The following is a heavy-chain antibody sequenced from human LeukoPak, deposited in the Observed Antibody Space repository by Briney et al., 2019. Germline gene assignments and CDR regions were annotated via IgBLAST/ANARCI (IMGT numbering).Heavy chain of an antibody. J-gene: IGHJ4*02. Sequence: GGSLRLSCAASGFTFSSYAMSWVRQAPGKGLEWVSDINGSGGSTYYADSVKGRFTISRDNSKNTLYLQMNSLRAEDTAVYYCARFIAAPYYFDYWGRGTLVTVSS. V-gene: IGHV3-23*01. D-gene: IGHD6-13*01. CDR1: GFTFSSYA. CDR3: ARFIAAPYYFDY. CDR2: INGSGGST.